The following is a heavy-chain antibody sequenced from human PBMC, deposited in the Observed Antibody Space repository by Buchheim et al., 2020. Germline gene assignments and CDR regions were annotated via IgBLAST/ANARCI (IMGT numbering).Heavy chain of an antibody. CDR2: INHSGST. CDR3: ALSRRYCSGGSCYSSARWFDP. CDR1: GGSFSGYY. Sequence: QVQLQQWGAGLLKPSETLSLTCAVYGGSFSGYYWSWIRQPPGKGLEWIGEINHSGSTNYNPSLKSRVTISVDPSKNQVPLKLSSVTAADTAVYYCALSRRYCSGGSCYSSARWFDPWGQGTL. J-gene: IGHJ5*02. V-gene: IGHV4-34*01. D-gene: IGHD2-15*01.